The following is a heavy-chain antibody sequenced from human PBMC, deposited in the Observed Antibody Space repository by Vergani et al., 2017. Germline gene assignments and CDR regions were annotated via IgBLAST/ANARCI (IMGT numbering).Heavy chain of an antibody. CDR2: IYHSGST. CDR1: GGPISSGGYS. V-gene: IGHV4-30-2*01. CDR3: ARLNGDYMRLSEY. Sequence: QLQLQESGSGLVKPSQTLSLTCAVSGGPISSGGYSWSWIRQPPGKGLEWIGYIYHSGSTYYNPSLKSRVTISVDRSKNQFSLRLSSVTAADTAVYYCARLNGDYMRLSEYWGQGTLVAVSS. J-gene: IGHJ4*02. D-gene: IGHD4-17*01.